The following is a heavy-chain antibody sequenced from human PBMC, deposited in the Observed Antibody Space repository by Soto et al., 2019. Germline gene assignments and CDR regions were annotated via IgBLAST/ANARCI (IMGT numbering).Heavy chain of an antibody. CDR2: LRGGSVTT. Sequence: EVELLESGGGLVQPGGSLRLSCAVSGFIFSHYDMNWVRQAPGKGLEWVSGLRGGSVTTYYADSVKGRFTISRDNSKNTLFLQMNSLRVEDTALYYCAKPRNGYNWCAFDIWGRGTLVTVSS. CDR3: AKPRNGYNWCAFDI. V-gene: IGHV3-23*01. D-gene: IGHD5-12*01. J-gene: IGHJ3*02. CDR1: GFIFSHYD.